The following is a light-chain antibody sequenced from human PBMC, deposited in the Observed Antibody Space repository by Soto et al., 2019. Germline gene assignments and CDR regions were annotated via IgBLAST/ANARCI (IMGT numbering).Light chain of an antibody. CDR1: QSISFW. CDR2: KAS. J-gene: IGKJ1*01. CDR3: QQYNSYSRT. Sequence: DIEMTQSPSTLSASVGERVTITCRASQSISFWLAWYQQKPGKAPNLLIYKASSLESGVPSRFSGSGSGTAFTLTISSLQPDDFATDYCQQYNSYSRTFGQGTKVEIK. V-gene: IGKV1-5*03.